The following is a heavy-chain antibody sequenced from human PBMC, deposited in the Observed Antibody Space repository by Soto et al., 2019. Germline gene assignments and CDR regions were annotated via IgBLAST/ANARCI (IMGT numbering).Heavy chain of an antibody. CDR1: GFTFGDYA. V-gene: IGHV3-49*04. D-gene: IGHD2-15*01. CDR2: IRSKAYGGTT. J-gene: IGHJ5*02. CDR3: TREDEYCSGGSCYSSWAHNWFDP. Sequence: QPGGSLRLSCTASGFTFGDYAMSWVRQAPGKGLEWVGFIRSKAYGGTTEYAASVTGRFTISRDDSKSIAYLQMNSLKTEDTAVYYCTREDEYCSGGSCYSSWAHNWFDPWGQGTLVTVSS.